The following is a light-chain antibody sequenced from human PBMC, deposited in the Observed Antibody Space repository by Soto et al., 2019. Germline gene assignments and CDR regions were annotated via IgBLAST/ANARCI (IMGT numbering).Light chain of an antibody. V-gene: IGKV1-39*01. J-gene: IGKJ1*01. CDR3: QQTYSTPSTWT. Sequence: DIQMTQSPSSLSASVGDRVTITCRASQTISSYLNWYQQTPGRAPKLLIYAASSLQGGVPSRFSGSGSGTDLTLTISSLQPEDFATFYCQQTYSTPSTWTFGQGTKVEIK. CDR1: QTISSY. CDR2: AAS.